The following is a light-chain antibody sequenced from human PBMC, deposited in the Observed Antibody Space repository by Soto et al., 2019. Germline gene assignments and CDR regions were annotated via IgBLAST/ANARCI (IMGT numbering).Light chain of an antibody. CDR1: QSVNKW. J-gene: IGKJ1*01. CDR3: QEYGTSRT. V-gene: IGKV1-5*01. Sequence: DIQMTQSPSTLSASVGDRVTITCRASQSVNKWLAWFQQKPGKVPKLLIFDASTLQTGVPSRFGGGGSGTEFTLTISGLQPDDFATYYCQEYGTSRTFGQGTKVEIK. CDR2: DAS.